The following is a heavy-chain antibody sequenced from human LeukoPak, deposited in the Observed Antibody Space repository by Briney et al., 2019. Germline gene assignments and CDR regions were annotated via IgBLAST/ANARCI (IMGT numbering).Heavy chain of an antibody. CDR1: GGTFSSYT. V-gene: IGHV1-69*04. D-gene: IGHD1-26*01. CDR2: IIPILGIA. CDR3: ARDLRGYSGSYYWFDP. Sequence: SVKVSCKASGGTFSSYTISWVRQAPGQGLEWIGRIIPILGIADYAQKFQGRVTITADKSTSTAYMELSSLRSEDTAVYYCARDLRGYSGSYYWFDPWGQGTLVTVSS. J-gene: IGHJ5*02.